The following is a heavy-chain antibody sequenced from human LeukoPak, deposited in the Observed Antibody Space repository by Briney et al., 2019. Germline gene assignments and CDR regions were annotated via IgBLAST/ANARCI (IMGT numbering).Heavy chain of an antibody. J-gene: IGHJ4*02. CDR1: GGTFSNYG. D-gene: IGHD2-21*02. V-gene: IGHV1-18*01. Sequence: ASVKVSCKASGGTFSNYGISWVRQAPGQGLEWMAWISAYSGNTEYAQKMQGRVTMTTDTSTSTAYMELRNLISDDSAVYFCARDAVSTVTAGGIDYWGQGTLVTVSS. CDR2: ISAYSGNT. CDR3: ARDAVSTVTAGGIDY.